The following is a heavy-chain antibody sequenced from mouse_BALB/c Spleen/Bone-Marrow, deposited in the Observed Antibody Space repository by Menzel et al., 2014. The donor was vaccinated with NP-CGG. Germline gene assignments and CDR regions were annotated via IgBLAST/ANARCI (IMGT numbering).Heavy chain of an antibody. D-gene: IGHD1-1*01. CDR1: GYTFTSYW. CDR2: ICPSDSYT. J-gene: IGHJ4*01. Sequence: QVQLQQPGAELVRPGASVKLPCRASGYTFTSYWINWVKQRPGQGLEWIGNICPSDSYTNYNQRFKDKATLTVDKSSSTAYMQLSSPTSEDSAVYYCTRYGNSHYYAMDYWGQGTSVTVSS. CDR3: TRYGNSHYYAMDY. V-gene: IGHV1-69*02.